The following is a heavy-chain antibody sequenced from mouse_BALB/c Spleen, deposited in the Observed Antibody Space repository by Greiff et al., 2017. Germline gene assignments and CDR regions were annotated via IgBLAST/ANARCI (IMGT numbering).Heavy chain of an antibody. Sequence: EVKLVESGGGLVKPGGSLKLSCAASGFTFSDYYMYWVRQTPEKRLEWVATISDGGSYTYYPDSVKGRFTISRDNAKNNLYLQMSSLKSEDTAMYYCARGNYDYDWGFAFRGQGTLVTVSA. CDR1: GFTFSDYY. V-gene: IGHV5-4*02. J-gene: IGHJ3*01. D-gene: IGHD2-4*01. CDR3: ARGNYDYDWGFAF. CDR2: ISDGGSYT.